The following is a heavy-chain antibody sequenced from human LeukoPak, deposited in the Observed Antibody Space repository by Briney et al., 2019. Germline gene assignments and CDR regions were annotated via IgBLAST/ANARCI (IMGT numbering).Heavy chain of an antibody. CDR2: ISGGGGSR. V-gene: IGHV3-23*01. J-gene: IGHJ4*02. CDR3: AKSQEDDSSGYYYSNFDY. Sequence: PGGALTLSCAASGFTFSSYAMSWVRQAAGKGLEWVSAISGGGGSRYYADSVKGRFSISKDTSKNTLYLQMNTLRAEDTAVYYCAKSQEDDSSGYYYSNFDYWGQGTLVTVSS. D-gene: IGHD3-22*01. CDR1: GFTFSSYA.